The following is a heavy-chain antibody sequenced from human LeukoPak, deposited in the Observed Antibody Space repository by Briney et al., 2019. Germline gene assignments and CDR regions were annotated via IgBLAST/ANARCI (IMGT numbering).Heavy chain of an antibody. CDR3: ARALFAGAFYGMDV. J-gene: IGHJ6*02. V-gene: IGHV3-30*02. CDR1: GFTFSIYG. Sequence: PGGSLRLSCAASGFTFSIYGMHWVRQAPNKGLEWVAIIRNDGSNKYYADSVKGRFTISRDNSKNTLYLQMNSLRAEDTAVYYCARALFAGAFYGMDVWGQGTTVTVSS. D-gene: IGHD3-10*01. CDR2: IRNDGSNK.